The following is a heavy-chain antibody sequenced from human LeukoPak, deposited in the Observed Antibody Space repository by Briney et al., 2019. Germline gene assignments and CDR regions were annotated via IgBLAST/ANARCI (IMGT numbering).Heavy chain of an antibody. D-gene: IGHD3-22*01. J-gene: IGHJ4*02. CDR3: ARVGYYYDSSGHYYGTSPHFDY. CDR2: IKQDGSEK. V-gene: IGHV3-7*01. Sequence: PGGSLRLSCAASGFTFSSYWMGWVRQAPGKGLEWVANIKQDGSEKDYVDSVKGRFTISRDNAKNSLYLQMNSLRAEDTAVYYCARVGYYYDSSGHYYGTSPHFDYWGQGTLVTVSS. CDR1: GFTFSSYW.